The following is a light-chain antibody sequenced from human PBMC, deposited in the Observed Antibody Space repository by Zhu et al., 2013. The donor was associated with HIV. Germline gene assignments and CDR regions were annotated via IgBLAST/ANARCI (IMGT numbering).Light chain of an antibody. Sequence: AIQMTQSPSSLSASVGDRVTITCRASQDIRNGLGWYQQTPGKAPKLLIYGASTLPSGVPPRFSGSGYGTDFTLTISSLQPEDFATYYCLRDTDYQWTFGQGTKVE. CDR2: GAS. J-gene: IGKJ1*01. V-gene: IGKV1-6*01. CDR3: LRDTDYQWT. CDR1: QDIRNG.